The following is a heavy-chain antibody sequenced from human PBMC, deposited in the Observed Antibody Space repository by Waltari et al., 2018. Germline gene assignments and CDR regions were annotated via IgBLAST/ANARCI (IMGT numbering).Heavy chain of an antibody. J-gene: IGHJ6*03. D-gene: IGHD3-3*01. CDR1: GGSFSGYY. Sequence: QVQLQQWGAGLLKPSETLSLTCAVYGGSFSGYYWSWIRQPPGKGLEWIGEINHRGSTNYDPSLKSLVTISVDPSKNQFSLKLSSVTAADTAVYYCARTIRRYYYYMDVWGKGTTVTVSS. CDR3: ARTIRRYYYYMDV. V-gene: IGHV4-34*01. CDR2: INHRGST.